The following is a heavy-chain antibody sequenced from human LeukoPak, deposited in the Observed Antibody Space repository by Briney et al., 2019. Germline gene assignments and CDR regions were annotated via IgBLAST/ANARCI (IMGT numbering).Heavy chain of an antibody. CDR2: ISGSGDST. CDR3: AKFIGSSWSGSYFDY. J-gene: IGHJ4*02. CDR1: GFTFSSYA. Sequence: GGSLRLSCAASGFTFSSYAMSWVRQAPGKGLEWVSVISGSGDSTYYADSVKGRFTISRDNSKNTLYLQMNSLRAEGTAVYHCAKFIGSSWSGSYFDYWGQGTLVTVSS. D-gene: IGHD6-13*01. V-gene: IGHV3-23*01.